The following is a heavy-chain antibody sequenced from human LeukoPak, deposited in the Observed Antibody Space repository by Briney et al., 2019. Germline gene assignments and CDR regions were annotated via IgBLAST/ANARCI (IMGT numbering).Heavy chain of an antibody. CDR1: GFTFSSYA. Sequence: GRSLRLSCAASGFTFSSYAMHWVRQAPGKGLXXXXVISYDGSNKYYADSVKGRFTISRDNSKNTLYLQMNSLRAEDTAVYYCARGDGSGWSGDYWGQGTLVTVSS. D-gene: IGHD6-19*01. V-gene: IGHV3-30-3*01. J-gene: IGHJ4*02. CDR2: ISYDGSNK. CDR3: ARGDGSGWSGDY.